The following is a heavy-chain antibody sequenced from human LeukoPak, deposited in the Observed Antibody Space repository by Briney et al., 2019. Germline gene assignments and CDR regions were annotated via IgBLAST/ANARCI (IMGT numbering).Heavy chain of an antibody. D-gene: IGHD3-9*01. CDR1: GFTVSSNY. V-gene: IGHV3-53*01. CDR3: ARALTGDAFDI. J-gene: IGHJ3*02. CDR2: IYSGVST. Sequence: GGSLRLSCAASGFTVSSNYMSWVRQAPGKGLEWVSVIYSGVSTYYADPVKGRFTISRDNSKNTLYLQMNSLRAEDTAVYYCARALTGDAFDIWGQGTMVTVSS.